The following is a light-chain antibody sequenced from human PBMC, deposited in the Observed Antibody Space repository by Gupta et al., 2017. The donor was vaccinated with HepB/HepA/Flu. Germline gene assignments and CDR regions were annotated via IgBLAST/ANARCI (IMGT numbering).Light chain of an antibody. Sequence: DIVMTQSPDSLAVSLGERATINCKSSQSVLYSSNDKNYLAWYQQKPGQPPKLLIYWASTRESGVPDRFSGSGSGTDFTLTISSRQAEDVAVYYCQQYDSTVPYTFGQGTKLEIK. CDR1: QSVLYSSNDKNY. CDR2: WAS. CDR3: QQYDSTVPYT. J-gene: IGKJ2*01. V-gene: IGKV4-1*01.